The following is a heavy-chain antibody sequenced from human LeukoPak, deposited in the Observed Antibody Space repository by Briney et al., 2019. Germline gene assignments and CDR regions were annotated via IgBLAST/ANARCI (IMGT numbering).Heavy chain of an antibody. CDR2: IKHDGSEE. V-gene: IGHV3-7*02. D-gene: IGHD1-1*01. CDR1: GFTFNIFW. Sequence: GGSLRLSCAASGFTFNIFWMSWVRQAPGKGLEWVANIKHDGSEEYYGDSVRGRFTISRDNAKNSLILQMNSLRGEDTAVYYCSKGQELDDGVLESWGRGTLVTVSS. CDR3: SKGQELDDGVLES. J-gene: IGHJ4*02.